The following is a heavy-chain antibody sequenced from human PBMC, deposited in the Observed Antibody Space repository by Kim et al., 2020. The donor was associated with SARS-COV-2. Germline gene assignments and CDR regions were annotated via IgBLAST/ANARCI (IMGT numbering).Heavy chain of an antibody. CDR2: IYHSGGT. Sequence: SETLSLTCTVSGYSISSGYYWGWIRQPPGKGLEWIGSIYHSGGTYYNPSLKSRVTISVDTSKNQFSLKLSSVTAADTAVYYCARDGLGYCSGGSCYSDYWGQGTLVTVSS. CDR3: ARDGLGYCSGGSCYSDY. J-gene: IGHJ4*02. V-gene: IGHV4-38-2*02. D-gene: IGHD2-15*01. CDR1: GYSISSGYY.